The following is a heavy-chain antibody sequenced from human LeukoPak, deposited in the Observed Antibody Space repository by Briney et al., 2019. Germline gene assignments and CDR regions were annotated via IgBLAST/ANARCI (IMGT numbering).Heavy chain of an antibody. CDR3: HYDSSGYSSPLFDY. Sequence: GGSLRLSCAASGFTLSSYGTHCVREAPGKGLEWGAVISYDGSNKYYADSVKGRFTISRDNSKNTLYLQMNSLRAEDTAVYYCHYDSSGYSSPLFDYWGQGTLVTVSS. CDR1: GFTLSSYG. CDR2: ISYDGSNK. V-gene: IGHV3-30*03. J-gene: IGHJ4*02. D-gene: IGHD3-22*01.